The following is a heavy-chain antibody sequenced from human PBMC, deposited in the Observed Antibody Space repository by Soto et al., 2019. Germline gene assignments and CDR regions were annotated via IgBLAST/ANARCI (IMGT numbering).Heavy chain of an antibody. D-gene: IGHD3-10*01. CDR1: GFTFNDYS. CDR2: ISSSGTYI. V-gene: IGHV3-21*01. Sequence: GGSLRLSCEASGFTFNDYSMDWVRQAPAKGLEWVSSISSSGTYIYYADSVKGRFAISRDNANNVMYLQMDTLRAEDTAVYYCVRAGHVFDVHYYGMDLWGQGTTVTVSS. J-gene: IGHJ6*02. CDR3: VRAGHVFDVHYYGMDL.